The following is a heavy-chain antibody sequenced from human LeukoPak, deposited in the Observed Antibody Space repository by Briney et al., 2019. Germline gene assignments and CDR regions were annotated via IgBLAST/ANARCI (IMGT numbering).Heavy chain of an antibody. J-gene: IGHJ4*02. CDR2: ISGSYGST. V-gene: IGHV3-23*01. D-gene: IGHD3-10*01. Sequence: PGGSLRLSCAASGFTFSSYAMSWVRQAPGKGLEWVSGISGSYGSTYYADSVKGRFTISRDNSKNTLFLQMNSLRAEDTAVYYCARSMVRGAIGGVDYWGQGTLVTVSS. CDR1: GFTFSSYA. CDR3: ARSMVRGAIGGVDY.